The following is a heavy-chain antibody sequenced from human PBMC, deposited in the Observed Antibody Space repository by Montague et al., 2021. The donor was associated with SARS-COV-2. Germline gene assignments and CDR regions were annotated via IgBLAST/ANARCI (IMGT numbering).Heavy chain of an antibody. CDR2: IGGSAEGT. CDR1: GFTFSSYA. J-gene: IGHJ2*01. V-gene: IGHV3-23*01. D-gene: IGHD2-2*02. CDR3: ASPKDRGYTYTWQTRWYFDL. Sequence: SLRLSCAASGFTFSSYAMSWVRQAPGKGLEWVSGIGGSAEGTYYGDSVKGRFTISRDNSKNTLYLQMNSLRAEDTAVYYCASPKDRGYTYTWQTRWYFDLWGRGTLVTVSS.